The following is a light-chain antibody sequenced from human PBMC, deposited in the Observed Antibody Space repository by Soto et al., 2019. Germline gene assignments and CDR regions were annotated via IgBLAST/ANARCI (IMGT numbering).Light chain of an antibody. CDR2: GAS. Sequence: ETVMTQSPATLSVSPGERATLSCRASQSVNSNLAWYQQKLGQAPRVLIYGASTRATVIPARFSGSGSETEFLLTINSRQSEDFAIYYCHHYNTCPWTFAQGTKVEI. CDR1: QSVNSN. J-gene: IGKJ1*01. V-gene: IGKV3-15*01. CDR3: HHYNTCPWT.